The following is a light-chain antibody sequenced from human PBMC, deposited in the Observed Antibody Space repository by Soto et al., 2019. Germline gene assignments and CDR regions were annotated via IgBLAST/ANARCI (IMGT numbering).Light chain of an antibody. J-gene: IGLJ3*02. CDR3: SSYTSSNTWV. V-gene: IGLV2-14*03. CDR2: YVS. CDR1: SSDVGGYNY. Sequence: QSVLTQPASVSGSPGQSITISCTGTSSDVGGYNYVSWYQQHPGKVPKVMIYYVSNRPSGVSHRFSGSKSGNTASLTISGLQSEDEADYYCSSYTSSNTWVFGGGTQLTVL.